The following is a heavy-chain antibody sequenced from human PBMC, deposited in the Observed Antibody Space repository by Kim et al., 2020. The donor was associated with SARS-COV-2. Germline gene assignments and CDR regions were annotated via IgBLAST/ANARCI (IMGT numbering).Heavy chain of an antibody. CDR1: GFTFSSYG. D-gene: IGHD6-13*01. CDR2: ISYDGSNK. CDR3: AKGLRGYSSSWPYYYYYGMDV. V-gene: IGHV3-30*18. Sequence: GGSLRLSCAASGFTFSSYGMHWVRQAPGKGLEWVAVISYDGSNKYYADSVKCRFTISRDNSKNTLYLQMNSLRAEDTAVYYCAKGLRGYSSSWPYYYYYGMDVWGQGTTVTVSS. J-gene: IGHJ6*02.